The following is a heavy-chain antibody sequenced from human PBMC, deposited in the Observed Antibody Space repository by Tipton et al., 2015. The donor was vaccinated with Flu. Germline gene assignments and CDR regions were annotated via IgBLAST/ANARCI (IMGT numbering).Heavy chain of an antibody. CDR1: GFTFSRYW. CDR3: VRKGFGDY. J-gene: IGHJ4*02. CDR2: IKQDGSER. V-gene: IGHV3-7*01. D-gene: IGHD3-10*01. Sequence: SLRLSCAASGFTFSRYWMAWVRQAPGKGLEWVANIKQDGSERYYVDSVKGRFTISRDNAKNSLFLQMNSLRAEDTAVYYCVRKGFGDYWGQGILVTVSS.